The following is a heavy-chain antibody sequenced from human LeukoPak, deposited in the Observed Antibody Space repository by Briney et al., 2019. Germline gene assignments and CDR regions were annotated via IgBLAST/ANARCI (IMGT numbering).Heavy chain of an antibody. Sequence: GGSLRLSCAASGFTFSSYAMSWVRQAPGKWLEWVSAISGSGGSTYYADSVKGRFTISRDNSKNTLYLQMNSLRAEDTAVYYCAKDLVLRTYYYGSGFDYWGQGTLVTVSS. CDR2: ISGSGGST. CDR1: GFTFSSYA. CDR3: AKDLVLRTYYYGSGFDY. D-gene: IGHD3-10*01. J-gene: IGHJ4*02. V-gene: IGHV3-23*01.